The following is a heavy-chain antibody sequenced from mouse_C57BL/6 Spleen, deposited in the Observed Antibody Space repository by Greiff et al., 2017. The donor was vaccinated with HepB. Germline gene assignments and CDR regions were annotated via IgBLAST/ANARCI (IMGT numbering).Heavy chain of an antibody. J-gene: IGHJ4*01. CDR3: VNGYGSSYVGAMDY. D-gene: IGHD1-1*01. CDR2: IRSKSNNYAT. V-gene: IGHV10-1*01. CDR1: GFSFNTYA. Sequence: EVQLVESGGGLVQPKGSLKLSCAASGFSFNTYAMNWVRQAPGKGLEWVARIRSKSNNYATYYADSVKDRFTISRDDSESMLYLQMNNLKTEDTAMYYCVNGYGSSYVGAMDYWGQGTSVTVSS.